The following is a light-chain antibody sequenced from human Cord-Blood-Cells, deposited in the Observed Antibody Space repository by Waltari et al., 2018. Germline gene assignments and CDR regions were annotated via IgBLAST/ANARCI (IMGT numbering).Light chain of an antibody. CDR2: ATS. CDR3: QKYNSAPFT. Sequence: DIQMPPSPSSLSAPVGVRVTITCRASQGISNYLAGYQQKPGKVPKLLIYATSTLQSGVPSRFSGGGAGTDFTLTISSLQPEDVATYYCQKYNSAPFTFGPGTKVDIK. V-gene: IGKV1-27*01. J-gene: IGKJ3*01. CDR1: QGISNY.